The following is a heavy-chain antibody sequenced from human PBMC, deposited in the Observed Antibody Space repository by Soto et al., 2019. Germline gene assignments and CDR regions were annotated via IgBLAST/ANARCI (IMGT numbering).Heavy chain of an antibody. CDR1: GGSVSSGNYY. CDR3: TRAPVSGSYCFDF. V-gene: IGHV4-61*01. CDR2: IFHTGTT. D-gene: IGHD1-26*01. J-gene: IGHJ4*02. Sequence: SETLSLTCTVSGGSVSSGNYYWSWIRQPPGKGLEWIGYIFHTGTTNYNPSLNSRVTISLDTSMNQFSLKLSSVTPADTAVYYCTRAPVSGSYCFDFWGQGTPVTVSS.